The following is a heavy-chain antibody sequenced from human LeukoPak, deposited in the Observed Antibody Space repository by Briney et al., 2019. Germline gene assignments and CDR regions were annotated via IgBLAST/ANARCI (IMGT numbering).Heavy chain of an antibody. CDR1: GFTFSSYW. J-gene: IGHJ6*03. D-gene: IGHD5-12*01. V-gene: IGHV3-7*01. CDR3: ARELKSGYSGTYYYYYMDV. CDR2: IKQDGSEK. Sequence: SGGSLRLSCAACGFTFSSYWMSWVRQAPGKGLEWVANIKQDGSEKYYVDSVKGRFTISRDNAKNSLYLQMNSLRAEDTAVYYCARELKSGYSGTYYYYYMDVWGKGTTVTVSS.